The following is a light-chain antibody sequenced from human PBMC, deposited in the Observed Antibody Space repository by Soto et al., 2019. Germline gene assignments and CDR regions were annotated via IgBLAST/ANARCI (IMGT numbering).Light chain of an antibody. J-gene: IGKJ1*01. Sequence: DIQMTQSPSTLAASVGDRGTITCRASQRISDRMAWYQRKPGKAPKLLIFDAFSLESGVPSRFIGSGSGTEFTLPISIRQSEDFATYCCQHYSTVWAFGQVTKLYIK. CDR1: QRISDR. V-gene: IGKV1-5*01. CDR3: QHYSTVWA. CDR2: DAF.